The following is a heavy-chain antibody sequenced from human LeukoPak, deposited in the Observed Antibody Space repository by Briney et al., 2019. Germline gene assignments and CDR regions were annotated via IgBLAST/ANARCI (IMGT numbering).Heavy chain of an antibody. V-gene: IGHV3-23*01. J-gene: IGHJ4*02. CDR1: GFTFSSFA. CDR3: AKDHGVAAAGMYY. D-gene: IGHD6-25*01. Sequence: PGGSLRLSCAASGFTFSSFAMSWVRQAPGKGLEWVSSMSGSGGSTYYADSVKGRFTISRDNSRNTLYLQMNSLRADDTAVYYCAKDHGVAAAGMYYWGQGTLVTVSS. CDR2: MSGSGGST.